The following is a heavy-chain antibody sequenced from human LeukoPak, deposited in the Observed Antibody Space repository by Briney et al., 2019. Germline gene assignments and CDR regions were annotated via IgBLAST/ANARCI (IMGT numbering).Heavy chain of an antibody. D-gene: IGHD3-3*01. Sequence: GGSLRLSCAASGFTFSSYWMSWVRQAPGKGLEWVANIKQDGSEKYYVDSVKGRFTISRDNAKNSLYLQMNSLRAEDTAVYYCARADYDFWSGCDWFDPWGQGTLVTVSS. CDR3: ARADYDFWSGCDWFDP. CDR1: GFTFSSYW. V-gene: IGHV3-7*01. CDR2: IKQDGSEK. J-gene: IGHJ5*02.